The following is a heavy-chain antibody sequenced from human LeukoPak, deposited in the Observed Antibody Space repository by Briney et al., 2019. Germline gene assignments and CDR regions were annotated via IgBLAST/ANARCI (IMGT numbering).Heavy chain of an antibody. J-gene: IGHJ5*02. CDR2: ISAYNGNT. D-gene: IGHD3-9*01. Sequence: ASVKVSCKASGYTFTSYGISWVRHAPGQGLEWMGWISAYNGNTNYAQKLQGRVTMTTDTSTSTAYMELRSLRSDDTAVYYCARVARYFDWSTLEWFDPWGQGTLVTVSS. CDR3: ARVARYFDWSTLEWFDP. V-gene: IGHV1-18*01. CDR1: GYTFTSYG.